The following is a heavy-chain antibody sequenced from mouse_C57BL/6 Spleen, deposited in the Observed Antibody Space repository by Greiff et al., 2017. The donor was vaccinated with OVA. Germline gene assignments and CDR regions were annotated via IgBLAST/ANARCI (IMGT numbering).Heavy chain of an antibody. Sequence: QVTLKECGPGILQSSQTLSLTCSFSGFSLSTSGMGVSWIRQPSGKGLEWLAHIYWDADKRYNPSLKSRLTLSKDTSRNQVFLKITSVDTADTATYYCARSGPITTVVATYWYFDVWGTGTTVTVSS. V-gene: IGHV8-12*01. D-gene: IGHD1-1*01. CDR1: GFSLSTSGMG. CDR3: ARSGPITTVVATYWYFDV. CDR2: IYWDADK. J-gene: IGHJ1*03.